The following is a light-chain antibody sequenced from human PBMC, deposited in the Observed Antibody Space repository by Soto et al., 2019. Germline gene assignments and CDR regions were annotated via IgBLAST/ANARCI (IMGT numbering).Light chain of an antibody. CDR3: QQYHKWPIT. J-gene: IGKJ5*01. CDR1: QSVDSS. CDR2: GAS. V-gene: IGKV3-15*01. Sequence: EIVMTQSPATLSVSPGERAILSCRASQSVDSSLAWYQQKPGQPPRLLIYGASTRATEIPARLTGSGSGTEFTLTITSLQSADFAVYYCQQYHKWPITFGQGTRLEIK.